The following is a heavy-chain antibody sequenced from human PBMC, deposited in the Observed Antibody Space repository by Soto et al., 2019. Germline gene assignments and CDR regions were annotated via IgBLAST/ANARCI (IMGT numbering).Heavy chain of an antibody. CDR3: ARSEYCSGGSCYQYYFDY. J-gene: IGHJ4*02. Sequence: VSVKVSCKASGYTFTGYYMHWVRQAPGQGLEWMGWINPNSGGTNYAQKFQGWVTMTRDTSISTAYMELSRLRSDDTAVYYCARSEYCSGGSCYQYYFDYWGQGTLVTVSS. CDR2: INPNSGGT. V-gene: IGHV1-2*04. D-gene: IGHD2-15*01. CDR1: GYTFTGYY.